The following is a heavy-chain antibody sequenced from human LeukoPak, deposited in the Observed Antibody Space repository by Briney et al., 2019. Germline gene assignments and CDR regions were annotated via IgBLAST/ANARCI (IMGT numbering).Heavy chain of an antibody. CDR1: GFIFSGYA. J-gene: IGHJ5*02. Sequence: GGSLRLSCAASGFIFSGYAMTWVRQAPGKGLEWVSTISGSGGTTYYADSVRGRFTISRDNSGNTLYLQMNSLRAEDTAVYYCAKDWKTWNQKFDAWGQGTLVTVSS. CDR2: ISGSGGTT. D-gene: IGHD1-1*01. CDR3: AKDWKTWNQKFDA. V-gene: IGHV3-23*01.